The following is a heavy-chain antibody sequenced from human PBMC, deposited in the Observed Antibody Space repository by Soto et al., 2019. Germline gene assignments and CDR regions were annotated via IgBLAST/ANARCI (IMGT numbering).Heavy chain of an antibody. J-gene: IGHJ6*02. CDR1: GFTFSSYA. V-gene: IGHV3-23*01. D-gene: IGHD3-10*01. CDR2: ISGSGGST. Sequence: PGGSLRLSCAASGFTFSSYAMSWVRQAPGKGLEWVSAISGSGGSTYYADSVKGRFTISRDNSKNTLYLQMNSLRAEDTAVYYCAKELGSGSYYNLDSYGMDVWGQGTTVTVSS. CDR3: AKELGSGSYYNLDSYGMDV.